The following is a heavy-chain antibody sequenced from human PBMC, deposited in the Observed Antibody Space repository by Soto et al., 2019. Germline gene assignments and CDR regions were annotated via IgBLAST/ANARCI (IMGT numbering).Heavy chain of an antibody. Sequence: QVQLVESGGGVVQPGRSLRLSCAASGFTFSSYAMHWVRQAPGKGLEWVAVISYDGSNKYYADSVKGRFTISRDNSKITPNMQMSSLRGEDTAVYYCGRPRGKLELWYFDYWGQGTLVTVSS. V-gene: IGHV3-30-3*01. CDR2: ISYDGSNK. J-gene: IGHJ4*02. CDR1: GFTFSSYA. D-gene: IGHD1-7*01. CDR3: GRPRGKLELWYFDY.